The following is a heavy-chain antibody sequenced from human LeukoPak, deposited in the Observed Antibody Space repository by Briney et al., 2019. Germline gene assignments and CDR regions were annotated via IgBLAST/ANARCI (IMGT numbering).Heavy chain of an antibody. CDR1: GGSISSYY. D-gene: IGHD1-26*01. J-gene: IGHJ4*02. V-gene: IGHV4-59*08. Sequence: SETLSLTCTVSGGSISSYYWTWIRQPPGKGLEWIGYIYYSGSTNYNPSLKSRVTISVDTSKNQFSLKLSSVTAADTAVYYCARHSGSYLDYWGQGTLVTVSS. CDR3: ARHSGSYLDY. CDR2: IYYSGST.